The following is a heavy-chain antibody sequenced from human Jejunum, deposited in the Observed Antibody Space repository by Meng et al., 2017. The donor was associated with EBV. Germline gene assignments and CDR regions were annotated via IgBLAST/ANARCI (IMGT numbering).Heavy chain of an antibody. CDR1: GDSVSSDGAA. V-gene: IGHV6-1*01. J-gene: IGHJ4*02. CDR2: TFYRSRWFY. CDR3: ARDGPQSLSSFDY. D-gene: IGHD6-6*01. Sequence: QGQLQQSGPGLVKPSQTLSRTCAISGDSVSSDGAAWNWIRQSPSRGLEWLGRTFYRSRWFYDYAPSVKSRITINSDTSKNQFSLHLDSVTPEDTAVYYCARDGPQSLSSFDYWGQGTLVTVSS.